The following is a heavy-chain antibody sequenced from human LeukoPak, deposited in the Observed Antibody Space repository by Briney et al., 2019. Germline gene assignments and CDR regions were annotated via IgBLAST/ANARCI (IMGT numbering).Heavy chain of an antibody. D-gene: IGHD3-3*01. CDR1: GYSISSGYY. CDR2: IYTSGST. J-gene: IGHJ6*03. V-gene: IGHV4-4*07. CDR3: ASASKYYDFWSGSYTKYYYMDV. Sequence: SETLSLTCAVSGYSISSGYYWGCIRQPAGKGLEWIGRIYTSGSTNYNPSLKSRVTMSVDTSKNQFSLKLSSVTAADTAVYYCASASKYYDFWSGSYTKYYYMDVWGKGTTVTVSS.